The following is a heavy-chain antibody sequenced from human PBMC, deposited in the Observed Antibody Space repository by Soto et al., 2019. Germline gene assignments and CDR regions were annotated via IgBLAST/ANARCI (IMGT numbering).Heavy chain of an antibody. D-gene: IGHD3-22*01. CDR3: AKPPTYYYDSSGYPFDY. CDR1: GFTFSDYE. V-gene: IGHV3-23*01. J-gene: IGHJ4*02. CDR2: ISGSGGST. Sequence: GGSLRLSCAASGFTFSDYEMNWVRQAPGKGLEWVSAISGSGGSTYYADSVKGRFTISRDNSKNTLYLQMNSLRAEDTAVYYCAKPPTYYYDSSGYPFDYWGQGTLVTVSS.